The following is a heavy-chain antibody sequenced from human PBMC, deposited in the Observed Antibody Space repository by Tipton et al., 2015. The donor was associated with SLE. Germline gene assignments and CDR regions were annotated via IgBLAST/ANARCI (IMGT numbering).Heavy chain of an antibody. CDR1: GGSISSYY. Sequence: TLSLTCTVSGGSISSYYWSWIRQPPGKGLEWIGYIYYSGSTNYNPSLKSRVTISVDTSKNQFSLKLSSVTAADTAVYYCAREGGIRFLEWDYYYMDVWGKGTTVTVSS. CDR2: IYYSGST. D-gene: IGHD3-3*01. J-gene: IGHJ6*03. V-gene: IGHV4-59*01. CDR3: AREGGIRFLEWDYYYMDV.